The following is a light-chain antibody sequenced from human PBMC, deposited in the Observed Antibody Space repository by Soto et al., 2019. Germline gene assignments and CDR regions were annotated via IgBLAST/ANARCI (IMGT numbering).Light chain of an antibody. J-gene: IGKJ1*01. CDR3: QQYNTYSAWT. CDR2: DAS. Sequence: DRQLVESRSSLSVSVGDRVTITCRASQSISRWLGWYQHKPGKAPNLLIYDASTLESGVPSRFSGSGYGTEFTLTIRSLQADDFATYSCQQYNTYSAWTFGQGTKVDIK. V-gene: IGKV1-5*01. CDR1: QSISRW.